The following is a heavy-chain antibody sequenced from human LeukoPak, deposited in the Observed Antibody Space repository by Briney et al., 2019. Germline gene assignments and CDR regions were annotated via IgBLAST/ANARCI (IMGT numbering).Heavy chain of an antibody. D-gene: IGHD3-16*01. Sequence: SETLSLTCAVYGGSFRGHYWSWIRQPPGKGLEWIGEIHHSGSTNYSPSLKSRVTISLDTSKNQFSLKLSSVTAADTAVYYCARDVDGLVDYWGQGTLVTVSS. V-gene: IGHV4-34*01. CDR3: ARDVDGLVDY. CDR2: IHHSGST. J-gene: IGHJ4*02. CDR1: GGSFRGHY.